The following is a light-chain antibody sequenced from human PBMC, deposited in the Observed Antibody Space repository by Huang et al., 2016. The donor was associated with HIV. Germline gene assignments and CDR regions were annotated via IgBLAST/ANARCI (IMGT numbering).Light chain of an antibody. V-gene: IGKV1-39*01. CDR3: QQNYDKPRT. Sequence: DIQMTQSPSSLYASVGDRVTITCRTSQSIKTYLNWYQQKPGKAPRLLIDAASSLQSGVPSRFSGSGSGTDFALTISSLQPEDFATYYCQQNYDKPRTFGQGTKVEIK. CDR2: AAS. J-gene: IGKJ1*01. CDR1: QSIKTY.